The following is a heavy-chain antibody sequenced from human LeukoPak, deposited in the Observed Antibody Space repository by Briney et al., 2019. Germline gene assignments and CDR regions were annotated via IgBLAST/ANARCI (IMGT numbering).Heavy chain of an antibody. Sequence: ASVKVSCKASGYTFTSYGISWVRQAPGQGLEWMGWINPNSGGTNYAQKFQGRVTMTRDTSISTAYMELSRLRSDDTAVYYCARRRVQPPSGSYYFYYYYMDVWGKGTTVTVSS. CDR1: GYTFTSYG. CDR3: ARRRVQPPSGSYYFYYYYMDV. J-gene: IGHJ6*03. CDR2: INPNSGGT. D-gene: IGHD1-26*01. V-gene: IGHV1-2*02.